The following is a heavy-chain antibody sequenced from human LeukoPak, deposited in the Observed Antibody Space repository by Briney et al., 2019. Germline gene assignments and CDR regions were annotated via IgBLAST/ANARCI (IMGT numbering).Heavy chain of an antibody. Sequence: SETLSLTCTVSGGSISTSSYNWGWIRQPPGKGLEWIGSIYYSGSTYYNPSLKSRVTISVDTSKNQFSLKLSSVTAADTAVYYCARSFITMIAFDIWGQGTMVTVSS. D-gene: IGHD3-22*01. J-gene: IGHJ3*02. V-gene: IGHV4-39*01. CDR2: IYYSGST. CDR1: GGSISTSSYN. CDR3: ARSFITMIAFDI.